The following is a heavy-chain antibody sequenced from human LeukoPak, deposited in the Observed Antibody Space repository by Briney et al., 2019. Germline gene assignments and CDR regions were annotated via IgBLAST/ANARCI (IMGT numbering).Heavy chain of an antibody. V-gene: IGHV3-30-3*01. CDR2: ISYDGSNK. D-gene: IGHD1-26*01. Sequence: GGSQRLSCAASGFTFSSYAMHWVRQAPGKGLEWVAVISYDGSNKYYADSVKGRFTISRDNSKNTLYLQMNSLRAEDTAVYYCARAADSGSFVDYWGQGTLVTVSS. CDR3: ARAADSGSFVDY. CDR1: GFTFSSYA. J-gene: IGHJ4*02.